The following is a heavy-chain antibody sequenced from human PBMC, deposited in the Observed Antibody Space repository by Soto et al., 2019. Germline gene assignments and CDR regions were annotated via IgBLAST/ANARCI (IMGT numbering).Heavy chain of an antibody. V-gene: IGHV3-30*03. D-gene: IGHD2-2*01. CDR1: GFTFSSYG. Sequence: SLRLSCAASGFTFSSYGMHWVRQAPGKGLEWVAVISYDGSNKYYADSVKGRFTISRDNSKNTLYLQMNSLRAEDTAGYYCRGYQLPRRGVDYYYYYGMDVWGQGTTVTVSS. CDR2: ISYDGSNK. CDR3: RGYQLPRRGVDYYYYYGMDV. J-gene: IGHJ6*02.